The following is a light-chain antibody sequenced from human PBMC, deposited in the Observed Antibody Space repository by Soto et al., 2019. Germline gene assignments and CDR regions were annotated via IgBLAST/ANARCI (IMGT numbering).Light chain of an antibody. CDR3: QQYDISPWT. Sequence: EIVLTQSPATLSFSPGERATLSCRASHSVSSNFLAWYQHKPGQAPRLLIYDSSSRATGIPDRFSGSGSGTDFTLSIIRLEPEDFAVYYCQQYDISPWTFGQGTKVDIK. J-gene: IGKJ1*01. V-gene: IGKV3-20*01. CDR1: HSVSSNF. CDR2: DSS.